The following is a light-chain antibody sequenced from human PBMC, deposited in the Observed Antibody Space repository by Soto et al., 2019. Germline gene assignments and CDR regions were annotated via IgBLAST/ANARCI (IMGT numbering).Light chain of an antibody. V-gene: IGKV3-20*01. CDR3: HQYGSSPST. CDR2: GAS. Sequence: EIVLTQSPGTLSLSPGERATLSCRASQSVSSNYLAWYHQKPGQAPRLLTYGASFRATGVPDRFSGSGSGTDFTLTISRLEPEDFAIYYCHQYGSSPSTFGQGTKVDIK. J-gene: IGKJ1*01. CDR1: QSVSSNY.